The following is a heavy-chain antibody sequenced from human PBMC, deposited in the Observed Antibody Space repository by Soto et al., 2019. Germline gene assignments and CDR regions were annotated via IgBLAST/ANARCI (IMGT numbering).Heavy chain of an antibody. CDR3: ARDEYSSGHIDY. CDR2: IPYDGSNK. J-gene: IGHJ4*02. Sequence: QVQLVESGGGVVQPGRSLRLSCAASGFTFSSYDIQWVRQAPGKGLEWVAVIPYDGSNKYYADSVKGRFTISRDNSKNTLYLQMNSLGAEDTAVYYCARDEYSSGHIDYWGQGTLVTVSS. V-gene: IGHV3-30-3*01. CDR1: GFTFSSYD. D-gene: IGHD6-19*01.